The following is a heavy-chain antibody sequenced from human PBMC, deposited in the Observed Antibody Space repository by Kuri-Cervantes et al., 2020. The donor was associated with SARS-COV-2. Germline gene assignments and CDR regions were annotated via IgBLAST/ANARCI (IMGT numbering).Heavy chain of an antibody. CDR2: ISGSGGST. J-gene: IGHJ4*02. V-gene: IGHV3-23*01. Sequence: GESLNISCSASGFTVSSNYMSWVRQAPGKGLGWVSAISGSGGSTYYADSVKCRFTISRDNSKNTLYQQMNSLGAEDTAVYYCAKDQYSSSSHDYWGQGTLVTVSS. D-gene: IGHD6-13*01. CDR3: AKDQYSSSSHDY. CDR1: GFTVSSNY.